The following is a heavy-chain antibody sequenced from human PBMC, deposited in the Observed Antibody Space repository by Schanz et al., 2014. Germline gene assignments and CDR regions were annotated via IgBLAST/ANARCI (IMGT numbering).Heavy chain of an antibody. CDR2: IATSSSTR. CDR1: GFDFNIYS. D-gene: IGHD3-10*01. Sequence: EVRLVESGGGLVQPGGSLRLSCEASGFDFNIYSMNWVRQVPGKGLEWLSYIATSSSTRHYADSVKGRVTISRDNAKNSVSLQVRRLRVEDTAVYYCASGVHVSSLQKGLQFWGRGTLVIVSS. V-gene: IGHV3-48*01. CDR3: ASGVHVSSLQKGLQF. J-gene: IGHJ1*01.